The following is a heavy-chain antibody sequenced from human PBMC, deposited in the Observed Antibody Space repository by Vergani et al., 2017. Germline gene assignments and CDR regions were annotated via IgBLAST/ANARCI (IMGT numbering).Heavy chain of an antibody. D-gene: IGHD3-22*01. CDR1: GYTFTSYG. V-gene: IGHV1-18*04. Sequence: QVQLVQSGAEVKKPGASVKVSCKASGYTFTSYGISWVRQAPGQGLEWMGWISAYNGNTNYAQKLQGRVTMTTDTSTSTAYMELRSLRSYDTAVYYCARQDNYYDSSGYYSGHFDYWGQGTLVTVSS. CDR3: ARQDNYYDSSGYYSGHFDY. CDR2: ISAYNGNT. J-gene: IGHJ4*02.